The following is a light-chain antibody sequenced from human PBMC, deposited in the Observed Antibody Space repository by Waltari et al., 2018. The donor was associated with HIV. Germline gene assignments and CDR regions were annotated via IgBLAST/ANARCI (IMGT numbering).Light chain of an antibody. Sequence: QSVLTQPPSASGTPGQRVTISCSGSNPNIATNTGNWYQQLPGTAPKLLIYSNSRRPSGVPDRFSGSKSGTSASLAISGLQSEDEADYYCAAWDDSLNAVFGGGTKLTVL. J-gene: IGLJ2*01. CDR1: NPNIATNT. CDR2: SNS. V-gene: IGLV1-44*01. CDR3: AAWDDSLNAV.